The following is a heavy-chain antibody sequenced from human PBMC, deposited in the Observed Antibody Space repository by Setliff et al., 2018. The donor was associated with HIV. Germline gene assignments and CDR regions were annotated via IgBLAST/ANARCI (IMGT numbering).Heavy chain of an antibody. Sequence: SETLSLTCTVSGGSSSSSSFYWGWIRQPPGKGLEWIGNIYRSGSTYYNPSLRSRVTISVDTSKNQFYLNLNSVTDADTALYYCARHKDSDYVWGSYRPDGFYIWGQGTTVTVAS. CDR3: ARHKDSDYVWGSYRPDGFYI. CDR1: GGSSSSSSFY. V-gene: IGHV4-39*01. J-gene: IGHJ3*02. D-gene: IGHD3-16*02. CDR2: IYRSGST.